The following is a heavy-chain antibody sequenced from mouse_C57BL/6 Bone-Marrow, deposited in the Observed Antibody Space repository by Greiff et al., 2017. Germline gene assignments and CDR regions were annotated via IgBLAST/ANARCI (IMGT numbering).Heavy chain of an antibody. CDR1: GYTFTSYG. CDR3: ARGDFAMDY. CDR2: IYPRSGNT. Sequence: QVQLQQSGAELARPGASVKLSCKASGYTFTSYGISWVKQRTGQGLEWIGEIYPRSGNTYYNEKFKGKATLTVDQSSSTAYMQLNSLTSEDSAVYYCARGDFAMDYWGQGTSVTVSS. J-gene: IGHJ4*01. V-gene: IGHV1-81*01.